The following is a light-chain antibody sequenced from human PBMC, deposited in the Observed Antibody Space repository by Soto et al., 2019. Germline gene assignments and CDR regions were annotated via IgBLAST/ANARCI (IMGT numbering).Light chain of an antibody. CDR1: QGISNY. CDR3: QKYNSAPSLT. V-gene: IGKV1-27*01. CDR2: AAS. J-gene: IGKJ4*01. Sequence: DIQMTQSPSSLSASVGDRVTITCRASQGISNYLAWYQQKPGKVPKLLIYAASTLQSGVPSRFSGSGSGTDFTLTISRLQPEEVATYYCQKYNSAPSLTFGGGTKVEIK.